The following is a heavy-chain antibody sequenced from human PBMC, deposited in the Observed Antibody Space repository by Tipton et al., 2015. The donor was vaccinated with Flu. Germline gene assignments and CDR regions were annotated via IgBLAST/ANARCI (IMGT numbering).Heavy chain of an antibody. CDR2: IYYSVNT. D-gene: IGHD2-15*01. Sequence: TLSLTCTVSGGSFSSYYWSWIRQPPGKGLEWIGYIYYSVNTNYNPSLKSRVTISVDTSKNQFSLKLSSVTAADTAVYYCARVKGCSGGSCYLPSFDYWGQGTLVTVSS. V-gene: IGHV4-59*01. CDR1: GGSFSSYY. CDR3: ARVKGCSGGSCYLPSFDY. J-gene: IGHJ4*02.